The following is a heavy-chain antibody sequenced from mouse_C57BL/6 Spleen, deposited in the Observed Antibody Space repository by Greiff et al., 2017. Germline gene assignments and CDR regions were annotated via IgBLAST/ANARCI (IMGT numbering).Heavy chain of an antibody. J-gene: IGHJ3*01. CDR1: GYTFTSYW. Sequence: QVQLQQSGAELVKPGASVKLSCKAPGYTFTSYWMQWVKQRPGQGLEWIGEIDPSDSYTNYNQKFKGKATLTVDTSSSTAYMQLSSLTSEDSAVYYCARWGAGDYGSSQAWFAYWGQGTLVTVSA. CDR3: ARWGAGDYGSSQAWFAY. CDR2: IDPSDSYT. V-gene: IGHV1-50*01. D-gene: IGHD1-1*01.